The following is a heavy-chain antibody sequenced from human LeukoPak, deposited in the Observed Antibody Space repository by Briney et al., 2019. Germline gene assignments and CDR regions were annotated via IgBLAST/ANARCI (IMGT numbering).Heavy chain of an antibody. CDR1: GGSFSGYY. J-gene: IGHJ5*02. V-gene: IGHV4-34*01. Sequence: SETLSLTCAVYGGSFSGYYWSWIRQPPGKGLEWIGEINHSGSTNYNPSLKSRVTISVDTSKNQFSLKLSSVTAADTAVYYCARGIAVAGLRTRYNWFDPWGQGTLVTVSS. CDR2: INHSGST. CDR3: ARGIAVAGLRTRYNWFDP. D-gene: IGHD6-19*01.